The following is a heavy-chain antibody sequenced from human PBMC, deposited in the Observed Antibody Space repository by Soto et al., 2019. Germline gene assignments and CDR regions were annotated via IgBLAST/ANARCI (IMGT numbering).Heavy chain of an antibody. CDR1: GFTFSSYT. Sequence: ILSCAASGFTFSSYTMNWVRQAPGKGLEWVSSISSSSSYIYYTDSVKGRFTISRDNAKNSLYLQMNSLRAEDTAVYYCASLSRFALDYWGQGTLVTVSS. V-gene: IGHV3-21*01. J-gene: IGHJ4*01. CDR2: ISSSSSYI. D-gene: IGHD3-10*01. CDR3: ASLSRFALDY.